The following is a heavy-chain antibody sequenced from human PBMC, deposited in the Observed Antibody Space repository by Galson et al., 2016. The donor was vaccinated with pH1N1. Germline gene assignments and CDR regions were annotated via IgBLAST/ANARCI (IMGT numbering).Heavy chain of an antibody. CDR3: ARRLYGDYVGGMDV. V-gene: IGHV2-70*20. CDR2: IDWDANK. Sequence: PALVKPTQTLTLTCTFSGFSLSTSGMSVTWVRQPPGKALEWLALIDWDANKYYSTSLKTRLTISKDTSRNQVVLIMTNMDPVDTATYYCARRLYGDYVGGMDVWGQGSLVTVSS. D-gene: IGHD4-17*01. J-gene: IGHJ4*02. CDR1: GFSLSTSGMS.